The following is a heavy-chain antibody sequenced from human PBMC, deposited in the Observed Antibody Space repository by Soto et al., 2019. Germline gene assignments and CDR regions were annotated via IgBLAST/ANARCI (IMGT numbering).Heavy chain of an antibody. Sequence: EVQLLESGGGLVQPGGSLRLSCAASGFTFSSYAMSWVRQAPGKGLELVSAISGSGGSTYYADSVKGRFTIARDNSKNTLYLQMNSLRAEDTAVYYCANEMDYYGSSGYYHGNSFDYWGQGTLVTVSS. D-gene: IGHD3-22*01. V-gene: IGHV3-23*01. J-gene: IGHJ4*02. CDR2: ISGSGGST. CDR1: GFTFSSYA. CDR3: ANEMDYYGSSGYYHGNSFDY.